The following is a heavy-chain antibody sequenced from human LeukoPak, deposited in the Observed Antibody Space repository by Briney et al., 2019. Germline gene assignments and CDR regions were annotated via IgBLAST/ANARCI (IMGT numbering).Heavy chain of an antibody. CDR3: ARLYYDILSSYYYFDY. CDR2: IYTSGRT. Sequence: SETLSLTCSVSDGSISDSSYYWSWIRQPAGKGLEWIGRIYTSGRTNYNPSLRSRVTISVDTSKNLFSLNLTSVTAADTAVYYCARLYYDILSSYYYFDYWGQGTLVTVSS. D-gene: IGHD3-9*01. CDR1: DGSISDSSYY. V-gene: IGHV4-61*02. J-gene: IGHJ4*02.